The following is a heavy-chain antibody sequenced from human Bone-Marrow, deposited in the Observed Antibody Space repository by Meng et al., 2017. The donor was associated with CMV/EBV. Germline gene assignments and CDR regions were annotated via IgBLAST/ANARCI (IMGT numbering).Heavy chain of an antibody. D-gene: IGHD3-3*01. CDR2: IRYDGTNQ. CDR1: GFTSANYG. CDR3: AEDGVQEYDFWSGYFAY. V-gene: IGHV3-30*02. J-gene: IGHJ4*02. Sequence: GGSLRLSCVGSGFTSANYGMHWVRQAPGKGLEWVAFIRYDGTNQYYADSVKGRFTISRDNSKNTLYLHMNSLRPDDTAVYFCAEDGVQEYDFWSGYFAYWGQGTLVTVSS.